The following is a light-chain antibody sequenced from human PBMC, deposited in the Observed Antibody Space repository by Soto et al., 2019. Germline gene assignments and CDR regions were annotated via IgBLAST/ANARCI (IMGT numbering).Light chain of an antibody. V-gene: IGKV3-15*01. CDR1: QSVSSN. Sequence: EIVMTQSPATLSVSPGERATLSCRASQSVSSNLAWYQQKPGQAPRLLIYGASTRATGIPARFSGSGSGTEFTLTISRLQSEDFAVYYCQQYNNWPPYTLGQGTKLAIK. CDR2: GAS. J-gene: IGKJ2*01. CDR3: QQYNNWPPYT.